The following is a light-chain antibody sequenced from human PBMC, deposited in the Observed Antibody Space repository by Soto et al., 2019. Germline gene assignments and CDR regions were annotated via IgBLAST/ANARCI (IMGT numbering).Light chain of an antibody. Sequence: DIPMTQSPSTLSVSVGDRVTITCWASQSISNWLAWYQQKPGKAPKLLIYKASTLESGVPSRFSGSGSGTEFTLTISSLQPDDFATYYCQQYNSYSTWTFGQGTKVEIK. CDR1: QSISNW. CDR2: KAS. CDR3: QQYNSYSTWT. J-gene: IGKJ1*01. V-gene: IGKV1-5*03.